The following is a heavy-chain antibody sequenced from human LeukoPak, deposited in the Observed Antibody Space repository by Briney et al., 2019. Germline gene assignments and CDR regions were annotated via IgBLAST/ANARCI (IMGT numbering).Heavy chain of an antibody. J-gene: IGHJ3*02. V-gene: IGHV4-4*08. CDR2: IYTSRST. CDR3: ARDRSITMVRGGYFDI. D-gene: IGHD3-10*01. Sequence: SETLSLTCTVSGGSISSYYWSWIRQPPGKGREWIGCIYTSRSTNYNPSLKSRVTISVDTSKNQSSLKLSFVTAADTAVYYCARDRSITMVRGGYFDIWGQGTMVTVSS. CDR1: GGSISSYY.